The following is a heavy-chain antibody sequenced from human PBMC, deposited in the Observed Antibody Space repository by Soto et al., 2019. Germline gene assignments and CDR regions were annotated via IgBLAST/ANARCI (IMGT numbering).Heavy chain of an antibody. V-gene: IGHV4-59*13. D-gene: IGHD6-13*01. CDR1: GDSISSYY. Sequence: SETLSLTCTVSGDSISSYYWSWIRQPPGKELEWIGYIYYSGSTNYNPSLKSRVTISADTSKNQFSLKLSSVTAADTAVYYCERGAIAAQALDPWGQGTLVTVSS. CDR2: IYYSGST. J-gene: IGHJ5*02. CDR3: ERGAIAAQALDP.